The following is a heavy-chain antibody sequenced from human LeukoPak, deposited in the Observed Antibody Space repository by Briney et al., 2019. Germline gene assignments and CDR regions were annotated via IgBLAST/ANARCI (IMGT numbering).Heavy chain of an antibody. CDR2: INHSGST. V-gene: IGHV4-34*01. CDR3: ARGPDSEITMVRGVNYYYGMDV. J-gene: IGHJ6*02. CDR1: GGSFSGYY. D-gene: IGHD3-10*01. Sequence: SETLSLTCAVYGGSFSGYYWSWIRQPPGKGVEWIGEINHSGSTNYNPSLKSRVTISVDTSKNQFSLKLSSVTAADTAVYYCARGPDSEITMVRGVNYYYGMDVWGQGTTVTVSS.